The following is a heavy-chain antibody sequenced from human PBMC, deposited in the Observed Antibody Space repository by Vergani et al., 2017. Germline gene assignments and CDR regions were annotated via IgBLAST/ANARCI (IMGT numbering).Heavy chain of an antibody. CDR2: INHSGST. J-gene: IGHJ4*02. D-gene: IGHD2-2*02. Sequence: QVQLQQWGAGLLKPSETLSLTCAVYGGSFSGYYWSWIRQPPGKGLEWIGEINHSGSTSYNPSLKSRVTISVDTSKNQFSLKLSSVTAADTAVYYCARGLGYCSSTSCYTAHYFDYWGQGTLVTVSS. CDR3: ARGLGYCSSTSCYTAHYFDY. CDR1: GGSFSGYY. V-gene: IGHV4-34*01.